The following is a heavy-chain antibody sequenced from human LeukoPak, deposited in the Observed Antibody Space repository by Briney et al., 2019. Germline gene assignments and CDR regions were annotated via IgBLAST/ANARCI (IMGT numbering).Heavy chain of an antibody. V-gene: IGHV5-51*01. CDR2: IYPGDSDT. D-gene: IGHD3-22*01. Sequence: ASVKVSCKASGYTFTSYGISWVRQMPGEGLEWMGIIYPGDSDTRYSPSFQGQVTISADKSISTAYLQWSSLKASDTAMYYCARGYDSSGYTVPDAFDIWGQGTMVTVSS. J-gene: IGHJ3*02. CDR3: ARGYDSSGYTVPDAFDI. CDR1: GYTFTSYG.